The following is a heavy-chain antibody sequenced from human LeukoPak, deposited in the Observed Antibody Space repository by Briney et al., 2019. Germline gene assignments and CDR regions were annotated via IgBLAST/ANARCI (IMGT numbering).Heavy chain of an antibody. V-gene: IGHV1-46*01. Sequence: ASVKVSCKASGYTFTHYYMHWVRQAPGQGFEWMGIINPSGSSTRYAQKFQGRVTMTRDTSTSTVYMELNNLRFEDTAVYYCARGQNSGPFDYWGQGTLVTVSS. D-gene: IGHD1-26*01. CDR3: ARGQNSGPFDY. CDR2: INPSGSST. CDR1: GYTFTHYY. J-gene: IGHJ4*02.